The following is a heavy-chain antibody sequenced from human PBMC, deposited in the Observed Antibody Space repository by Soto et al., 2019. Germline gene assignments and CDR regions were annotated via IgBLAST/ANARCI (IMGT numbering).Heavy chain of an antibody. V-gene: IGHV3-33*01. CDR3: ARDGDYGDYYYYYYMDA. Sequence: PGGSLRLSCAASGFTFSSYGMHWVRQAPGKGLEWVAVIWYDGSNKYYADSVKGRFTISRDNSKNTLYLQMNSLRAEDTAVYYCARDGDYGDYYYYYYMDAWGKGTTVTVSS. CDR1: GFTFSSYG. CDR2: IWYDGSNK. J-gene: IGHJ6*03. D-gene: IGHD4-17*01.